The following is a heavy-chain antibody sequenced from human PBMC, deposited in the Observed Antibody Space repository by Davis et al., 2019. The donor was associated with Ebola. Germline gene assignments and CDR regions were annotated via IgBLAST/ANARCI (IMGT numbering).Heavy chain of an antibody. D-gene: IGHD1-20*01. J-gene: IGHJ5*02. CDR1: GGSISNYY. CDR3: ARSDRKWKFDL. CDR2: MSYSGST. V-gene: IGHV4-59*01. Sequence: SETLSLTCTVSGGSISNYYWSWVRQPPGKGLEWIGYMSYSGSTNQSPSLKSRVTISIDASRNQFSLNLNSVTDADTAVYYCARSDRKWKFDLWGQGALVTVS.